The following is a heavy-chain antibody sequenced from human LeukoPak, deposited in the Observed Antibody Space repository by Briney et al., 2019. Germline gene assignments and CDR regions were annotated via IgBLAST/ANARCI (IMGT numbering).Heavy chain of an antibody. J-gene: IGHJ4*02. V-gene: IGHV5-51*01. D-gene: IGHD2-15*01. CDR2: IYPGDSDT. CDR3: AARYCSGGNCYGWRY. CDR1: GYSFISYW. Sequence: GESLKISCKGSGYSFISYWIGWVRQMPEKGLEWIGIIYPGDSDTRYSPSFQGQVTISADKSITTAYLEWSSLKASDTGMYYCAARYCSGGNCYGWRYWGQGTLCTVSS.